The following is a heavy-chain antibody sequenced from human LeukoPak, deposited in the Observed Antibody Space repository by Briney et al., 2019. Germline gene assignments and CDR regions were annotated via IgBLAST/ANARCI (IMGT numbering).Heavy chain of an antibody. CDR3: AKDRGRTWVQVAN. J-gene: IGHJ4*02. D-gene: IGHD2-15*01. V-gene: IGHV3-33*06. CDR1: GFTFSSYG. Sequence: PGGSLRLSCAASGFTFSSYGMHWVRQAPGTGLEWVALIWYDGSNKYYADSVKGRFTISRDNSKNTLYLQMNSLRAEDTAVYYCAKDRGRTWVQVANWGQGTLVTVSS. CDR2: IWYDGSNK.